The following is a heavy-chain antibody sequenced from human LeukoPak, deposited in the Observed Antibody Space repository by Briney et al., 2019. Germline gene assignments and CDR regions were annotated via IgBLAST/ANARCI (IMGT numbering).Heavy chain of an antibody. CDR2: IIPIFGTA. CDR3: GGGDILTGYRYYYYYYMDV. J-gene: IGHJ6*03. Sequence: SVKVSCKASGGTFTSYAISWVRQAPGQGLELMGGIIPIFGTANYAQEFQGRVTITADKATSTAYMELSSLRSEKTAVYYCGGGDILTGYRYYYYYYMDVWGKGTTVTVSS. V-gene: IGHV1-69*06. D-gene: IGHD3-9*01. CDR1: GGTFTSYA.